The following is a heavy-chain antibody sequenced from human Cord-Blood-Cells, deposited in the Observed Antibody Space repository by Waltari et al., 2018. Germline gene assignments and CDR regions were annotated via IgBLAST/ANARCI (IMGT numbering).Heavy chain of an antibody. V-gene: IGHV4-39*01. CDR2: IDYSGST. Sequence: QLQLQESGPGLGKPSETLSVTCTVSGGSISNSSYYSGWIRPPPGNGLECIGSIDYSGSTYYNPSLKSRVTISVDTSKSQFSLKLSSVTAADTAVYYCARAMDYDFWSGPFDYWGQGTLVTVSS. CDR3: ARAMDYDFWSGPFDY. J-gene: IGHJ4*02. D-gene: IGHD3-3*01. CDR1: GGSISNSSYY.